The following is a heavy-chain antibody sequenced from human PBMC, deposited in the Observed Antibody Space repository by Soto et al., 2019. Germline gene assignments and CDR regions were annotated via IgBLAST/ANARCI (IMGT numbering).Heavy chain of an antibody. D-gene: IGHD2-15*01. CDR1: GFTVSSNY. J-gene: IGHJ5*02. Sequence: EVQLVESGGGLVQPGGSLRLSCAASGFTVSSNYMSWVRQAPGKGLEWVSVIYSGGSTYFADSVKDRFSISRDNSKNTLHLQMSSLRAEGTAVYYCAREGRPWGQGNLVTVSS. CDR2: IYSGGST. CDR3: AREGRP. V-gene: IGHV3-66*01.